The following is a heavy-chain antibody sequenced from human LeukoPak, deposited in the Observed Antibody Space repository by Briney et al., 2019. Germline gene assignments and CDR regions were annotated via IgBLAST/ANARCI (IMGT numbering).Heavy chain of an antibody. CDR3: AGGGYSNSYDF. V-gene: IGHV3-11*06. CDR2: ISSSSSYT. D-gene: IGHD6-6*01. CDR1: GFTFSDYY. J-gene: IGHJ4*02. Sequence: GGSLRLSCAASGFTFSDYYMSWIRQAPGKGLEWVSYISSSSSYTNYADSVKGRFTISRDNAKNSLYLQMNSLRAEDTAVYYCAGGGYSNSYDFWGQGNLVTVSS.